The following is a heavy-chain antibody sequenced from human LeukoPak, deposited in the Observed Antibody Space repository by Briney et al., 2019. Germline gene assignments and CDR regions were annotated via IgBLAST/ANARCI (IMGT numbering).Heavy chain of an antibody. CDR2: ISSSGSTI. Sequence: GGSLRLSCAASGFTFSDYYMSWIRQAPGKGLEWVSYISSSGSTIYYADSVKGRFTISRDNAKNSLYLQMNSLRAEDTAVYYRARAGYVWGSYRFTVDYWGQGTLVTVSS. CDR3: ARAGYVWGSYRFTVDY. V-gene: IGHV3-11*01. CDR1: GFTFSDYY. D-gene: IGHD3-16*02. J-gene: IGHJ4*02.